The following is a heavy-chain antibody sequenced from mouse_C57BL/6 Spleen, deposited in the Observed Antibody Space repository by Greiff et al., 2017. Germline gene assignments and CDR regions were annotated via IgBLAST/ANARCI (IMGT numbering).Heavy chain of an antibody. V-gene: IGHV1-69*01. CDR2: IDPSDSYT. D-gene: IGHD1-1*01. CDR1: GYTFTSYW. CDR3: ARRGTTVVAPYYFDY. Sequence: QVQLQQPGAELVMPGASVKLSCKASGYTFTSYWMHWVKQRPGQGLEWIGEIDPSDSYTNYTQKFKGKSTLTVDKSSSTAYMQLSSLTSEDSAVYYCARRGTTVVAPYYFDYWGQGTTLTVSS. J-gene: IGHJ2*01.